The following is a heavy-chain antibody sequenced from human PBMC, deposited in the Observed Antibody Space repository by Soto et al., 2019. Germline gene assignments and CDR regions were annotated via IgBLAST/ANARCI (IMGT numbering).Heavy chain of an antibody. CDR2: INPSGGST. D-gene: IGHD1-1*01. J-gene: IGHJ6*02. Sequence: ASVKVSCKASGYTFTSYYMHWVRQAPGQGLEWMGIINPSGGSTSYAQKFQGRVTMTRDTSTSTVYMELSSLRSEDTAVYYCAGLDEAHYYGMDVWGQGTTVTVSS. V-gene: IGHV1-46*01. CDR3: AGLDEAHYYGMDV. CDR1: GYTFTSYY.